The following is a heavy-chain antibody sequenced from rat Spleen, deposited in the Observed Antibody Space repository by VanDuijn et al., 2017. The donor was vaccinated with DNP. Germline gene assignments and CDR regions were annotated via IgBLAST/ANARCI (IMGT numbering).Heavy chain of an antibody. CDR3: TREREPNNNPFYFDC. Sequence: QVQLKESGPGLVQPSQTLSLTCAVSGFSLTTNGVSWVRQPPGKGLEWIAAISSGGKTYYNSALKSRLSISRDTSKSHVFLRMNSLQTEDTAIYFCTREREPNNNPFYFDCWGQGTLVTVSS. J-gene: IGHJ3*01. D-gene: IGHD1-10*01. V-gene: IGHV2S12*01. CDR2: ISSGGKT. CDR1: GFSLTTNG.